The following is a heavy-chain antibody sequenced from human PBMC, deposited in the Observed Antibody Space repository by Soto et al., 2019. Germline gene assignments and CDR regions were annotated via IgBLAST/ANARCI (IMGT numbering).Heavy chain of an antibody. D-gene: IGHD5-12*01. Sequence: GASVKVSCKASGGTFSSYTISWVRQAPGQGLEWMGRIIPILGIANYAQKFQGRVTITADESTSTAYMELSSLRSEDTAVYYCARGLRWLHELDYWGQGTLVTVSS. V-gene: IGHV1-69*02. J-gene: IGHJ4*02. CDR3: ARGLRWLHELDY. CDR2: IIPILGIA. CDR1: GGTFSSYT.